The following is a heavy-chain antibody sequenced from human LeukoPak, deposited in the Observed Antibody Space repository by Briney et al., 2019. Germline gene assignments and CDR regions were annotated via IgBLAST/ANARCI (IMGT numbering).Heavy chain of an antibody. D-gene: IGHD5-12*01. CDR1: GYTFTSYG. V-gene: IGHV1-18*01. J-gene: IGHJ5*02. CDR3: AREQWQRFIWNWFDP. CDR2: ISAYNGNT. Sequence: ASVKVSCKASGYTFTSYGISWVRQAPGQGLEWMGWISAYNGNTNYAQKLQGRVTMTTDTSTSTAYMELRSLRSDDTAVYYCAREQWQRFIWNWFDPWGQGTLVTVSS.